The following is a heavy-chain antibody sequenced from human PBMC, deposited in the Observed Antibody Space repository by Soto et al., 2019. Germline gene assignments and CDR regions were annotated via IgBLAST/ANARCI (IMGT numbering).Heavy chain of an antibody. CDR3: AADWSSWELSYYGMDV. V-gene: IGHV1-58*01. D-gene: IGHD1-26*01. CDR2: IVVGSGNT. J-gene: IGHJ6*02. CDR1: GFTFTSSA. Sequence: GASVKVSCKASGFTFTSSAVQWVRQARGQRLEWIGWIVVGSGNTNYAQKFQERVTITRDMSTSTAYMELSSLRSEDTAVYYCAADWSSWELSYYGMDVWGQGTTVTVSS.